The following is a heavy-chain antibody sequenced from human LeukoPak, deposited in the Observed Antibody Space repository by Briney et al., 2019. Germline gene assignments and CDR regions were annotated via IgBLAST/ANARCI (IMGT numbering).Heavy chain of an antibody. Sequence: PGGSLRLSYAASGFTFSSYSMNWVRQAPGKGLEWVSYISSSSSTIYYADSVKGRFTISRDNAKNSLYLQMNSLRAEDTAVYYCARAVWFGEFHNWFDPWGQGTLVTVSS. CDR1: GFTFSSYS. CDR2: ISSSSSTI. V-gene: IGHV3-48*04. J-gene: IGHJ5*02. CDR3: ARAVWFGEFHNWFDP. D-gene: IGHD3-10*01.